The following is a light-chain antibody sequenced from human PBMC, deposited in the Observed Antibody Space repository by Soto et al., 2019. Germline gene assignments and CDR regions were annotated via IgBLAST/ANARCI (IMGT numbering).Light chain of an antibody. CDR1: QSVGSTY. CDR3: QQFGNAPRYT. Sequence: EILLTQSPGTLSLSPGERATLSCRTSQSVGSTYLAWYQQKPGQAPRLLIYEASSRATGIPDRFSGSRSGTDHTLTITRLEPEDFALYYYQQFGNAPRYTFGHGTKLEI. J-gene: IGKJ2*01. CDR2: EAS. V-gene: IGKV3-20*01.